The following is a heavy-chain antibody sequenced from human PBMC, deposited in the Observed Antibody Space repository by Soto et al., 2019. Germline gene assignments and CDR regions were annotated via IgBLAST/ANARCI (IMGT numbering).Heavy chain of an antibody. J-gene: IGHJ6*03. V-gene: IGHV4-39*07. CDR1: GGSISSSSYY. CDR3: ARDSSVVVPAANMMDRYYYYYMDV. D-gene: IGHD2-2*01. CDR2: IYYSGST. Sequence: SETLSLTCTVSGGSISSSSYYWGWIRQPPGKGLEWIGSIYYSGSTNYNPSLKSRVTISVDTSKNQFSLKLSSVTAADTAVYYCARDSSVVVPAANMMDRYYYYYMDVWGKGTTVTVSS.